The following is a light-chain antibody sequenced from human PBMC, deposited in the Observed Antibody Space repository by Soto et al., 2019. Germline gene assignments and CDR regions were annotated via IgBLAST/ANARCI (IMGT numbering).Light chain of an antibody. Sequence: QLVLTQSSSASASLGSSVKLNCTLSSGHSSYIIAWHHQQPGKAPRYLMKLEGSGSYNKGSGVPDRFSGSSSGADRYLTISNLQFEDEANYYCETWDSNTRVFGGGTKLTVL. CDR3: ETWDSNTRV. CDR2: LEGSGSY. V-gene: IGLV4-60*02. CDR1: SGHSSYI. J-gene: IGLJ2*01.